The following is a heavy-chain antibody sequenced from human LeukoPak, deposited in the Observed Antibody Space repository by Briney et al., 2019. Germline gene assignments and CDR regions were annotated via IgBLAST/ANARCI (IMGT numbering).Heavy chain of an antibody. J-gene: IGHJ4*02. CDR3: AREVVGASFY. CDR1: GFTFSSYE. D-gene: IGHD2-15*01. Sequence: GGSLRLSCAASGFTFSSYEMNWVRQAPGKGLEWVSSISSSSSYIYYADSVKGRFTISRDNAKNSLYLQMNSLRAEDTAVYYCAREVVGASFYWGQGTLVTVSS. CDR2: ISSSSSYI. V-gene: IGHV3-21*01.